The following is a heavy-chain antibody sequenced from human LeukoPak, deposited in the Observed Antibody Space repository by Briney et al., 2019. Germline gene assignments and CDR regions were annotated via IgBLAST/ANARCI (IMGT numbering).Heavy chain of an antibody. CDR3: ARDLEGTHVS. CDR1: GFTFSSYS. J-gene: IGHJ5*02. CDR2: ISSSSSYI. Sequence: GGSLRLSCAASGFTFSSYSMNWVRQAPGKGLEWVSSISSSSSYIYHADSVKGRFTISRDNAKNSLYLQMNSLRAEDTAVYYCARDLEGTHVSWGQGTLVTVSS. V-gene: IGHV3-21*01. D-gene: IGHD1-14*01.